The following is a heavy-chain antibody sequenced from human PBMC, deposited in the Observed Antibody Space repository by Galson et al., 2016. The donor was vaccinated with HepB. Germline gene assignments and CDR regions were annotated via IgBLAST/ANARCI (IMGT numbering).Heavy chain of an antibody. V-gene: IGHV3-23*01. CDR1: GFSFSNSG. CDR3: GKHGGFYY. D-gene: IGHD3-16*01. CDR2: ITRSGDAT. J-gene: IGHJ4*02. Sequence: SLRLSCAASGFSFSNSGMSWVRQAPGRGLECVSGITRSGDATHDADFVKGRFTLSRDNSKNTLDLYMNNLTAGDTALYYCGKHGGFYYWGQGALVTVSS.